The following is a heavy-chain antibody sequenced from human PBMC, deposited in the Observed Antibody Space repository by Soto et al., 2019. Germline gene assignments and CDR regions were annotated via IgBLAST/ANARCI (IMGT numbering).Heavy chain of an antibody. J-gene: IGHJ4*02. D-gene: IGHD2-15*01. CDR3: AKDQGRYCSGGSCYLNNRFDY. CDR2: ISGSGGST. V-gene: IGHV3-23*01. Sequence: AGGSLRLSCASSGFTFSSYAMSWVRQAPGKGLEWVSAISGSGGSTYYADSVKGRFTISRDNSKNTLYLQMNSLRAEDTAVYYCAKDQGRYCSGGSCYLNNRFDYWGQGTLVTVSS. CDR1: GFTFSSYA.